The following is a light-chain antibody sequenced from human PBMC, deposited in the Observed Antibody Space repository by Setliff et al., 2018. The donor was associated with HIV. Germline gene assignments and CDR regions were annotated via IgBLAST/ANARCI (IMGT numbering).Light chain of an antibody. V-gene: IGLV1-44*01. CDR2: SDN. Sequence: QSALTQTPSASGTPGQGVTISCSGGSSNIGTNTVNWYQQLPGTAPKLLMYSDNQRPSGVPDRFSGSKSGTSASLAISGLQSEDEADYYCATWDDSLNGRVFGTGTKGTV. CDR3: ATWDDSLNGRV. J-gene: IGLJ1*01. CDR1: SSNIGTNT.